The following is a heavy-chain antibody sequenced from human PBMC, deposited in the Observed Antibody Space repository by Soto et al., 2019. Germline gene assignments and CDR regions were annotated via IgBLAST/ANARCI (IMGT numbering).Heavy chain of an antibody. CDR3: ARDLLFLEWSYFDY. Sequence: GSLRLSCAASGFTFSSYAMHWVRQAPGKGLEWVAVISYDGSNKYYADSVKGRFTISRDNSKNTLYLQMNSLRAEDTAVYYCARDLLFLEWSYFDYWGQGTLVTVSS. CDR2: ISYDGSNK. V-gene: IGHV3-30-3*01. CDR1: GFTFSSYA. D-gene: IGHD3-3*01. J-gene: IGHJ4*02.